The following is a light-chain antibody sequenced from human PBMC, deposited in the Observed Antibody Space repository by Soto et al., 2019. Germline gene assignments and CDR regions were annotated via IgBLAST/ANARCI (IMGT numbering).Light chain of an antibody. V-gene: IGKV3-15*01. Sequence: EVVMTQSPATVSVFPGEGVTLSCRASQTISTDLAWYQQKPGQAPRLLIYGASTRATGVPDRFSGGGSGTEFTLTISSLQSEDFAVYYCQQRSNWPPLTFGGGTKVEIK. CDR2: GAS. J-gene: IGKJ4*01. CDR3: QQRSNWPPLT. CDR1: QTISTD.